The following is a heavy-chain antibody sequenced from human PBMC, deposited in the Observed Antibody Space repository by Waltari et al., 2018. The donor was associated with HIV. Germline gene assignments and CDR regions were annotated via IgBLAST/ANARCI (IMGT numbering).Heavy chain of an antibody. CDR2: IKSKTDGWTT. V-gene: IGHV3-15*01. Sequence: EEYLVESGGDLIKPGGCLRLSCSASGFTFSDAWMTWLRQAPGKGLGWVGRIKSKTDGWTTDYAAAVKGRFTISRDDSKNTLFLQMNSLKTEDTAVYYCATEEGYGSGSYLDYWGQGTLLTVSS. J-gene: IGHJ4*02. D-gene: IGHD3-10*01. CDR3: ATEEGYGSGSYLDY. CDR1: GFTFSDAW.